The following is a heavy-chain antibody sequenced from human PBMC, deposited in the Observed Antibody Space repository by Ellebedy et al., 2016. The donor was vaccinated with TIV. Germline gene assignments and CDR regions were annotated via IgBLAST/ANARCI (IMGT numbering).Heavy chain of an antibody. V-gene: IGHV1-69*05. Sequence: ASVKVSCKASRGTFSSYAISWVRQAPGQGLEWMRGIIPIFGTANYAQKFQGRVTMTRDTSTSTVYMELSSLRSEDTAVYYCARDRSSSWYPLFGVTPDYWGQGTLVTVSS. J-gene: IGHJ4*02. CDR1: RGTFSSYA. CDR2: IIPIFGTA. CDR3: ARDRSSSWYPLFGVTPDY. D-gene: IGHD6-13*01.